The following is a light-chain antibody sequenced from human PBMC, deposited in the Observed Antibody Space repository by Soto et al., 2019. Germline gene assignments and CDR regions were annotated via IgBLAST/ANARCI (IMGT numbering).Light chain of an antibody. CDR1: SSNIGSNT. Sequence: QSVLTQPPSASGTPGQRVTISCSGSSSNIGSNTITWYQQLPGTAPKLLIYNNQRPSGVPDRFSGSKSGTSASLAISGLQSEDEADYYCAVWDDSLNGVVFGGGTKVTVL. V-gene: IGLV1-44*01. J-gene: IGLJ2*01. CDR2: NN. CDR3: AVWDDSLNGVV.